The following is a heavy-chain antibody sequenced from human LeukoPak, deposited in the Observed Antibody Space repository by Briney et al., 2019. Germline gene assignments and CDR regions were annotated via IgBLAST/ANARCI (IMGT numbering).Heavy chain of an antibody. J-gene: IGHJ6*03. CDR3: ARVGGYSGYGWGYYMDV. Sequence: GASVKVSCKASGYTFTSYGISWVRQAPGQGLEWMGWISAYNGNTNYAQKLQGRVTMTTDTSTSTAYMELRSRRSDDTAVYYCARVGGYSGYGWGYYMDVWGKGTTVTVSS. CDR2: ISAYNGNT. V-gene: IGHV1-18*01. CDR1: GYTFTSYG. D-gene: IGHD5-12*01.